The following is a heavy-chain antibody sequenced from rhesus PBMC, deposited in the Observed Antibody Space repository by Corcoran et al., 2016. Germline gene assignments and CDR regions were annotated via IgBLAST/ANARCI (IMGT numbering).Heavy chain of an antibody. D-gene: IGHD6-37*01. J-gene: IGHJ4*01. V-gene: IGHV4S11*01. CDR1: GGSISSNY. CDR2: IYGSGSRT. Sequence: QVQLQESGPGLVKPLETLSLTCAVSGGSISSNYWSWIRQFPGKDLEWIGYIYGSGSRTNYNPSLERRVTLAVDTSKNQLSLKLSSVTAADTAVYYCARHTGGSYFDYWGQGVLVTVSS. CDR3: ARHTGGSYFDY.